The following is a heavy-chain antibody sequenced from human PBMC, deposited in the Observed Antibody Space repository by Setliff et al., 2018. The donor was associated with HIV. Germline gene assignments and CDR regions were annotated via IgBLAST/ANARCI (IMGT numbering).Heavy chain of an antibody. CDR3: ASEAWTSYRSSSGYYYYYMDV. CDR1: GDSVNNASYY. CDR2: IYYSDTT. D-gene: IGHD6-6*01. V-gene: IGHV4-61*01. J-gene: IGHJ6*03. Sequence: KTSETLSLTCTVSGDSVNNASYYWSWIRQPPGKGLEWIGYIYYSDTTKYNPSLKGRVTISVDTSKNQFSLKLSSVTAADTAVYYCASEAWTSYRSSSGYYYYYMDVWGKGTTVTVSS.